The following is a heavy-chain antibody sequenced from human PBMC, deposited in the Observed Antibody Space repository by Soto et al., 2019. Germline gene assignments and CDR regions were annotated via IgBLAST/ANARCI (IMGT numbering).Heavy chain of an antibody. CDR1: GYTFTSYD. CDR3: ARGRTYYYDSAWFDP. J-gene: IGHJ5*02. Sequence: GASVKVSCTASGYTFTSYDINWVRQATGQGLEWMGWMNPNSGNTGYAQKFQGRVTMTRNTSISTAYMELSSLRSEDTAVYYCARGRTYYYDSAWFDPWGQGTQVTVSS. CDR2: MNPNSGNT. D-gene: IGHD3-22*01. V-gene: IGHV1-8*01.